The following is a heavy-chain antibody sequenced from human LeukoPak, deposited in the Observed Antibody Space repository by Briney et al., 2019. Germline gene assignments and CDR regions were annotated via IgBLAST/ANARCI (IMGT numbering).Heavy chain of an antibody. D-gene: IGHD6-19*01. CDR1: GFTLRVNY. CDR2: IYANGST. V-gene: IGHV3-53*01. Sequence: GGSLRLSCAASGFTLRVNYMTWVRQAPGKGLEWVSVIYANGSTYYPDSVKGRFTISRDNSKSSLYLQMNSLRAEDTAEYYCARCKGGWSDHYYGLDVWGQGTTVTVSS. J-gene: IGHJ6*02. CDR3: ARCKGGWSDHYYGLDV.